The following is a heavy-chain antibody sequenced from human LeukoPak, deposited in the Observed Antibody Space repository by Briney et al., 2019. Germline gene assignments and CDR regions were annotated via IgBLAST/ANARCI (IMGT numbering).Heavy chain of an antibody. V-gene: IGHV3-21*04. CDR3: ARDCSGGSCYPY. CDR2: ISTSGSYI. D-gene: IGHD2-15*01. J-gene: IGHJ4*02. CDR1: GLTFSNYN. Sequence: PGGSLRLSCAASGLTFSNYNMNWVRQAPGKGLEWVSSISTSGSYIYYANSMKGRFTISRDNAKNSLYLQMNSLRVEDTAVYYCARDCSGGSCYPYWGQGTLVTVSS.